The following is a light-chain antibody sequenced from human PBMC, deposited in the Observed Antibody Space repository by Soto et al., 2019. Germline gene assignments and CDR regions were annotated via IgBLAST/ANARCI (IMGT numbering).Light chain of an antibody. V-gene: IGKV1-39*01. CDR2: AAS. CDR3: QQSYRTPQL. Sequence: DTQMPQSPSSLSASVGDRVTITCRASQSISSYLNWYQQKPGKAPKLLIYAASSLQSGFPSRFSGSESVTDFTLPISSLQHEDFATYYCQQSYRTPQLFGQGTKLQI. CDR1: QSISSY. J-gene: IGKJ1*01.